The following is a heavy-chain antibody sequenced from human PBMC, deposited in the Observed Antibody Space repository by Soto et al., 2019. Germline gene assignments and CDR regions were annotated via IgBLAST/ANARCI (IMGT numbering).Heavy chain of an antibody. D-gene: IGHD7-27*01. V-gene: IGHV4-61*05. CDR1: GGSISTLRSY. J-gene: IGHJ3*02. CDR3: ARHWADDAFDI. CDR2: IYYSGST. Sequence: SETLSLTCSVSGGSISTLRSYWAWIRQPPGKGLEWIAYIYYSGSTNYNPSLKSRVTISVDTSKNQFSLKLSSVTATDTAVYYCARHWADDAFDIWGQGTMVT.